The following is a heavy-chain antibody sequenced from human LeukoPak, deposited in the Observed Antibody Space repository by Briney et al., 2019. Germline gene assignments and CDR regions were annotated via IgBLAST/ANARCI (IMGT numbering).Heavy chain of an antibody. CDR3: ARRGHSSSWYPANYYYMDV. CDR1: GGSFSGYY. V-gene: IGHV4-34*01. Sequence: SETLSLTCAVYGGSFSGYYWSWIRQPPGKGLEWIGEINHSGSTNYNPSLKSRVTISVDTSKNQFSLKLRSVTAADTAVYYCARRGHSSSWYPANYYYMDVWGKGTTVTISS. CDR2: INHSGST. D-gene: IGHD6-13*01. J-gene: IGHJ6*03.